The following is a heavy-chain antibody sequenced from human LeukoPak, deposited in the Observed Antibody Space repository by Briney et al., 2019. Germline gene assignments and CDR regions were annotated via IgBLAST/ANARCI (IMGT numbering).Heavy chain of an antibody. V-gene: IGHV1-18*01. CDR1: GYTFTSFG. Sequence: ASVKVSCKASGYTFTSFGISWVRQAPGQGLEWMGWISPDDGNTNYAEDFQGRVTMTTDTSTTTAYMELRSLQSDDTAVYYCAKNFYGGNWGAYFDYWGQGTLVTVSS. CDR2: ISPDDGNT. CDR3: AKNFYGGNWGAYFDY. D-gene: IGHD4-23*01. J-gene: IGHJ4*02.